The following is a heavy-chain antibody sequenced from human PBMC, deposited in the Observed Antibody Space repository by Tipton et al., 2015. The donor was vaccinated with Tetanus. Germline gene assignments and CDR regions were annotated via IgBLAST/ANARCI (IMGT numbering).Heavy chain of an antibody. V-gene: IGHV3-49*03. CDR1: GFTFGDYA. J-gene: IGHJ6*04. CDR3: TRDRVGASVDGMDV. D-gene: IGHD1-26*01. CDR2: IRSKAYGGTT. Sequence: SLRLSCTASGFTFGDYATSWFRQAPGKGLEWVGFIRSKAYGGTTEYAASVKGRFTISRDDSKSIAYLQMNSLKTEDTAVYYCTRDRVGASVDGMDVWGKGTTVTVSS.